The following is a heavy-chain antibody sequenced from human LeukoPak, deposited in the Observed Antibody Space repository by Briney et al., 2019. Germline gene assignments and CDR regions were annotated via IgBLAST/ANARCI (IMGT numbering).Heavy chain of an antibody. CDR2: INPNRGDT. Sequence: ASVKVSCKASGYSFIGYYMYWVRQALGQGLEWMGWINPNRGDTTYAQKFQGRVTMTRDTSISTAYMELSRLRSDDTAVYYCARVSMSYASRGYYYYYMDVWGKGTTVTVSS. J-gene: IGHJ6*03. CDR3: ARVSMSYASRGYYYYYMDV. V-gene: IGHV1-2*02. D-gene: IGHD2-2*01. CDR1: GYSFIGYY.